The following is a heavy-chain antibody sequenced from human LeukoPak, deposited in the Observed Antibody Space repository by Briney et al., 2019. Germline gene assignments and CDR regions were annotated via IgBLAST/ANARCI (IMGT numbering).Heavy chain of an antibody. V-gene: IGHV4-34*01. Sequence: SETLPLTCAVYGGSFSGYYWSWIRQPPGKGLEWIGEINHSGSTNYNPSLKSRVTISVDTSKNQFSLKLSSVTAADTAVYYCARTQRWLHLDWGQGTLVTVSS. D-gene: IGHD5-24*01. CDR1: GGSFSGYY. CDR2: INHSGST. CDR3: ARTQRWLHLD. J-gene: IGHJ4*02.